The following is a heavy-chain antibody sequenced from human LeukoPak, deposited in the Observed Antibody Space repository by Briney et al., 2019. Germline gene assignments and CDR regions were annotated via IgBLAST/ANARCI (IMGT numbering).Heavy chain of an antibody. J-gene: IGHJ6*02. CDR2: ISWDSRNI. CDR1: GFTFDDYA. Sequence: GGSLRLSCSASGFTFDDYAMFWVRQAPGKGLEWVSGISWDSRNIGYAASVKGRFTTSRDNGKNSLYLQMNSLRPDDTALYYCARGNRDSSGFYFYYGMDVWGPGSTVTVSS. D-gene: IGHD6-19*01. V-gene: IGHV3-9*01. CDR3: ARGNRDSSGFYFYYGMDV.